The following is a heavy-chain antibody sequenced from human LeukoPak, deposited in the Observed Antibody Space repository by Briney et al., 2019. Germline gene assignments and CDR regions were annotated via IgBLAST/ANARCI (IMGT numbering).Heavy chain of an antibody. D-gene: IGHD3-10*01. Sequence: KPGGSLRLSCAASGFTFSNYAMHWVRQAPGKGLEWVADIAYDGSNKYYADSVKGRFTISRDNSKNTLYLQMNSLRAEDTAVYYCARALLSGGSGSYPPSFYYYGMEVWGQGTTVTVAS. V-gene: IGHV3-30*04. CDR1: GFTFSNYA. J-gene: IGHJ6*02. CDR2: IAYDGSNK. CDR3: ARALLSGGSGSYPPSFYYYGMEV.